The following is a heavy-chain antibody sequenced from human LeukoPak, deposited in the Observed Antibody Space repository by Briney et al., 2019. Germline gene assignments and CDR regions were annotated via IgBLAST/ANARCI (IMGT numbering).Heavy chain of an antibody. CDR3: ARGGSAWLLLGYFDY. J-gene: IGHJ4*02. CDR1: GGTFSSYA. CDR2: IIPIFGTA. Sequence: SVKVSCKASGGTFSSYAISWVRQVPGQGLEWMGGIIPIFGTANYAQKFQGRVTITTDESTSTAYMELSSLRSEDTAVYYCARGGSAWLLLGYFDYWGQGTLVTVSS. D-gene: IGHD3-22*01. V-gene: IGHV1-69*05.